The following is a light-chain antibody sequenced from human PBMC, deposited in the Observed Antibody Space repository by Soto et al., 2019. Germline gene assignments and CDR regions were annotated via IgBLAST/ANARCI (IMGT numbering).Light chain of an antibody. CDR3: QQYNSYQWT. V-gene: IGKV1-5*01. J-gene: IGKJ1*01. Sequence: DIQMTQSPSTLSSSVVDRVTITCRASQSISSWLAWYQQKPGKAPKLLIYDASSLESGVPSRFSGSGSGTEFTLTTSSLQPDDFATYYCQQYNSYQWTFGQGTKVDIK. CDR2: DAS. CDR1: QSISSW.